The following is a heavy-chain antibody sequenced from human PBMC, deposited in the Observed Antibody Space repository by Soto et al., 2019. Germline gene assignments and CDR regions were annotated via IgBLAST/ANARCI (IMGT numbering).Heavy chain of an antibody. D-gene: IGHD1-26*01. V-gene: IGHV4-59*01. CDR1: GDSITGSY. CDR3: ARDMPYAAGSLAGCDY. J-gene: IGHJ4*02. Sequence: PSETLSLTCTVSGDSITGSYWSWIRQPPGKTLEWIGYIYHSGTTTYNPSLKSRVSISVDTSKNQFSLRLTSVIAADTAVYYCARDMPYAAGSLAGCDYWGQGXLVIVSS. CDR2: IYHSGTT.